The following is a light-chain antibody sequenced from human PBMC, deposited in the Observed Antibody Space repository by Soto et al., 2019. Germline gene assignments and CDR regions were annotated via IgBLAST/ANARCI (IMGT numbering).Light chain of an antibody. J-gene: IGKJ5*01. CDR2: DVS. CDR1: QTISSGF. Sequence: EIVLTQSPGILYLSPGERATLSCRASQTISSGFLAWYQQKVGQAPRLLIYDVSNRATGIPDRFSGSGSGTDFSLTISRLEPEDFAVYHCQQYASSPRTFGQGTRLEIK. V-gene: IGKV3-20*01. CDR3: QQYASSPRT.